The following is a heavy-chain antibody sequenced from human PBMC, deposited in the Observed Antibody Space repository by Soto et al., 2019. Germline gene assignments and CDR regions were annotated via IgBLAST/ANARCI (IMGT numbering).Heavy chain of an antibody. CDR1: GGSISSYY. CDR3: ARDGNGMDV. Sequence: PSETLSLTCTVSGGSISSYYWSWIRQPPGKGLEWIGYIYYSGSTNYNPSLKSRVTISVDTSKNQFSLKLSSVTAADTAVYYCARDGNGMDVRGQGTTVTVSS. J-gene: IGHJ6*02. V-gene: IGHV4-59*01. CDR2: IYYSGST.